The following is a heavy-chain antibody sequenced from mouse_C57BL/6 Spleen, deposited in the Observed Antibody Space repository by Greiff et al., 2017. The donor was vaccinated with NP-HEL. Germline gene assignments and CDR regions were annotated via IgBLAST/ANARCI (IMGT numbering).Heavy chain of an antibody. J-gene: IGHJ2*01. Sequence: EVMLVESGGGLVQPGGSLSLSCAASGFTFTDYYMSWVRQPPGKALEWLGFIRNKANGYTTEYSASVKGRFTISRDNSQSILYLQMNALRAEDSATYYCARYSAQATLFGDYWGQGTTLTVSS. V-gene: IGHV7-3*01. CDR2: IRNKANGYTT. CDR1: GFTFTDYY. CDR3: ARYSAQATLFGDY. D-gene: IGHD3-2*02.